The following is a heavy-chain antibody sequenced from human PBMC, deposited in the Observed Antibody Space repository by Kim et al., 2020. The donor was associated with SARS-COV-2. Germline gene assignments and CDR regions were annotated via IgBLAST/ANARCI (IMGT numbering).Heavy chain of an antibody. CDR1: GYTFTGYY. J-gene: IGHJ4*02. CDR3: ARDPEWELLLYFDY. CDR2: INPNSGGT. D-gene: IGHD1-26*01. Sequence: ASVKVSCKASGYTFTGYYMHWVRQAPGQGLEWMGWINPNSGGTNYAQKFQGRVTMTRDTSISTAYMELSRLRSDDTAVYYCARDPEWELLLYFDYWGQGTLVTVSS. V-gene: IGHV1-2*02.